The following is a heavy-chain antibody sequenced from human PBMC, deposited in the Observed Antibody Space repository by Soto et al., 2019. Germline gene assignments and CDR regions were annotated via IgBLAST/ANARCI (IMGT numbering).Heavy chain of an antibody. CDR3: ARSIVVVTALDY. CDR2: INAGNGNT. V-gene: IGHV1-3*05. J-gene: IGHJ4*02. CDR1: GYTFTSYA. Sequence: QVQLVQSGAEEKKPGASVKVSCKASGYTFTSYAMHWVRQAPGQRLEWMGWINAGNGNTKYSQKFQGRVTITRDPSASTAHMELSSLRSEDTAVYYCARSIVVVTALDYWGQGTLVTVSS. D-gene: IGHD2-21*02.